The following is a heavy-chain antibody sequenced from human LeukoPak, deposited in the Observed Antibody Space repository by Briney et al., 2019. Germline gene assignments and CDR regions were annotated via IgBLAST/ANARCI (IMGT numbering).Heavy chain of an antibody. D-gene: IGHD2-2*01. CDR3: VVGSSPGY. J-gene: IGHJ4*02. Sequence: GGSLRLSCAASGLSFSAYKMHWVRQAPRKGLVWVSRISTDGYTTDYADFVQGRFTASRDNTKNTWSLEMNSLRAEDTAVYYCVVGSSPGYWGQGTLVTVSS. CDR1: GLSFSAYK. CDR2: ISTDGYTT. V-gene: IGHV3-74*01.